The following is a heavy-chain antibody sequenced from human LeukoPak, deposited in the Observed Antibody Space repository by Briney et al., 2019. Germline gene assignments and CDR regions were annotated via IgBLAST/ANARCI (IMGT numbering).Heavy chain of an antibody. Sequence: ASVKISCKVSGYTFTDYYMHWVQQAPGKGLEWMGLVDPEDGETIYAEKFQGRVTITADTSTDTAYMELSSLRSEDTAVYYCTSCPQWLARFDPWGQGTLVTVSS. CDR3: TSCPQWLARFDP. CDR2: VDPEDGET. D-gene: IGHD6-19*01. J-gene: IGHJ5*02. V-gene: IGHV1-69-2*01. CDR1: GYTFTDYY.